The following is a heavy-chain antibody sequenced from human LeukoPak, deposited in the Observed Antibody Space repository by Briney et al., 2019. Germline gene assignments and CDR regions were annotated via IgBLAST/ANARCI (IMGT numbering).Heavy chain of an antibody. D-gene: IGHD7-27*01. V-gene: IGHV4-59*01. Sequence: PSETLSLTCTVSGGSISSSYWNWIRQPPGKGLEWIGYIYYSGSTNYNPSLKSRVTISVDTSKNQFSLKLSSVTAADTAVYYCARGLGHAFDIWGQGTMVTVSS. CDR1: GGSISSSY. J-gene: IGHJ3*02. CDR2: IYYSGST. CDR3: ARGLGHAFDI.